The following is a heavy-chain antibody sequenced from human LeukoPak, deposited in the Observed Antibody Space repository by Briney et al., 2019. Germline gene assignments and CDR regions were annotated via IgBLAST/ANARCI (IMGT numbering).Heavy chain of an antibody. Sequence: SQTLSLTCAISGDSVSSNSAAWNWIRLSPSRGLEWLVRTYYRSTWYTHSAVSVKSRITINPDTPKTKFSLQLNSVTPEDTAVYYCVRENCSGGTCSSGFDYWGQGTLVTVSS. CDR3: VRENCSGGTCSSGFDY. CDR1: GDSVSSNSAA. CDR2: TYYRSTWYT. V-gene: IGHV6-1*01. J-gene: IGHJ4*02. D-gene: IGHD2-15*01.